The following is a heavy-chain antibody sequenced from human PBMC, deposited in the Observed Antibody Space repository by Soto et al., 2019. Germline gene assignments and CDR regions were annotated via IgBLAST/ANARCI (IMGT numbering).Heavy chain of an antibody. V-gene: IGHV1-8*01. D-gene: IGHD1-20*01. CDR2: MNPNSGNT. Sequence: QVQLVQSGAEVKKPGASVKVSCKASGYTFTRYDINWVRQATGQGLEWMGWMNPNSGNTGYAQKFQGRVTLTRNTSICTAYMELSSLRSEDTAVYYGALREPITVSRRGMDVWGKGTTVTVSS. CDR3: ALREPITVSRRGMDV. CDR1: GYTFTRYD. J-gene: IGHJ6*04.